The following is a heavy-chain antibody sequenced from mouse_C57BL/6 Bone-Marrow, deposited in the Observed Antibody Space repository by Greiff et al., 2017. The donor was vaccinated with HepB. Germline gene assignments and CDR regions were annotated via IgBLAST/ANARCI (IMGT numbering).Heavy chain of an antibody. CDR1: GYTFTDYE. CDR2: IDPETGGT. CDR3: TAQALYYAMDY. Sequence: VQLVESGAELVRPGASVTLSCKASGYTFTDYEMHWVKQTPVHGLEWIGAIDPETGGTAYNQKFTGKAILTADKSSSTAYMELRSLTSEDSAVYYLTAQALYYAMDYWGQGTSVTVSS. D-gene: IGHD3-2*02. V-gene: IGHV1-15*01. J-gene: IGHJ4*01.